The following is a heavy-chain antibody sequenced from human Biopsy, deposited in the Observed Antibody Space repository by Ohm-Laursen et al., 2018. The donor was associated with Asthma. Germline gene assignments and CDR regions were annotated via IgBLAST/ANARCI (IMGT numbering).Heavy chain of an antibody. CDR1: GGSISSGGYY. D-gene: IGHD7-27*01. Sequence: SETLSLTCTVSGGSISSGGYYWSWIRQHPGKGLEWIGYIYYSGSTYYNPSLKSRVTISVDTSKNQFPLNLSSVTAADTAVYYCARWGSFGFDYWGQGTLVTVSS. V-gene: IGHV4-31*03. J-gene: IGHJ4*02. CDR2: IYYSGST. CDR3: ARWGSFGFDY.